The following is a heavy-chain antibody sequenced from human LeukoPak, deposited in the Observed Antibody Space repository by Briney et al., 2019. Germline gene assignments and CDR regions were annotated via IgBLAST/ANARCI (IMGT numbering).Heavy chain of an antibody. D-gene: IGHD2-2*01. Sequence: GGSLRLSCAASGFTLSSYGMHWVRQAPGKGLERVAVIWYGGSNKYYADSVKGRFTISRDNSKNTLYLQMNSLRAEDTAVYYCAKEGVPAAIGWGYYYYMDVWGKGTTVTVSS. CDR2: IWYGGSNK. V-gene: IGHV3-30*02. CDR1: GFTLSSYG. J-gene: IGHJ6*03. CDR3: AKEGVPAAIGWGYYYYMDV.